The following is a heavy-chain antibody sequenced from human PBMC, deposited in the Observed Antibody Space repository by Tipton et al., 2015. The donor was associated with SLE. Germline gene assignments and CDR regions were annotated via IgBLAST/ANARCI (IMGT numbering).Heavy chain of an antibody. Sequence: SLRLSCAASGFTFSSHAMSWVRQAPGKGLEWVSSVSGSGGSTYYADSVKGRFIISRDNSKNTLYLQMNRLRPDDTAVYYCTRVASSVTGWYYGMDVWGLGTTVTVTS. J-gene: IGHJ6*02. V-gene: IGHV3-23*01. CDR3: TRVASSVTGWYYGMDV. CDR1: GFTFSSHA. D-gene: IGHD5/OR15-5a*01. CDR2: VSGSGGST.